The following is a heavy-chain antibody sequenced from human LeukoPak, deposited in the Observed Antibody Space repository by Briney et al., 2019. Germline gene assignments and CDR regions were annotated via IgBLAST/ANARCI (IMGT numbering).Heavy chain of an antibody. D-gene: IGHD1-26*01. CDR1: GGSISSGGYY. CDR2: IYHSGST. J-gene: IGHJ4*02. Sequence: SQSLSLTCTVSGGSISSGGYYWSWIRQPPGKGLEWIGYIYHSGSTYYNPSLKSRVTISVDRSKNQFSLKLSSVTAADTAVYYCARAGGDGYSGSLGLDYWGQGTLVTVSS. CDR3: ARAGGDGYSGSLGLDY. V-gene: IGHV4-30-2*01.